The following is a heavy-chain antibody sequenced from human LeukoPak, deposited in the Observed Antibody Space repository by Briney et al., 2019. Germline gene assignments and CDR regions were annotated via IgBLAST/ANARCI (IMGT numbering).Heavy chain of an antibody. D-gene: IGHD1-26*01. V-gene: IGHV1-2*02. Sequence: GPSVTVSFKSPGYTFTVYYIHWVRQAPGQALEWMGWMNTNSGGTYYAQNLQGRVTMTRDTSISTAYMELSRLRSDDTAVYYCARDFSGSYDYWGQGTLVTVSS. CDR1: GYTFTVYY. CDR2: MNTNSGGT. CDR3: ARDFSGSYDY. J-gene: IGHJ4*02.